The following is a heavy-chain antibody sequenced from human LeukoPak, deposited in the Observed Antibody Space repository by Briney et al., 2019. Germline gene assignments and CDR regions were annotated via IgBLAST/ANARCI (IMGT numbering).Heavy chain of an antibody. CDR3: TGSYSSSWYDY. D-gene: IGHD6-13*01. V-gene: IGHV3-15*01. CDR1: GFTFSNAW. J-gene: IGHJ4*02. CDR2: IKSKTDGGKT. Sequence: GGSLRLSCAASGFTFSNAWMSWVRQAPGKGLEWVGRIKSKTDGGKTDYAAPVKGRFTISRDDSKNTLYLQMNSLKTEDTAVYHCTGSYSSSWYDYWGQGTLVTVSS.